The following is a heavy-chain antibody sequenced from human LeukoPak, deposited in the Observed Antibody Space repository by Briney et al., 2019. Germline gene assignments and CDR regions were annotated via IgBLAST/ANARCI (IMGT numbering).Heavy chain of an antibody. V-gene: IGHV4-34*01. D-gene: IGHD3-16*02. Sequence: SETLSLTCAVYGGSFSGYYWSWIRQPPGKGLEWIGEINHSGSTNYNPSLKSRVTISVDTSKNQFSLKLSSVTAADTAVYYCARIVPDYDYVWGSYRRASRIDYWGQGTLVTVSS. J-gene: IGHJ4*02. CDR2: INHSGST. CDR1: GGSFSGYY. CDR3: ARIVPDYDYVWGSYRRASRIDY.